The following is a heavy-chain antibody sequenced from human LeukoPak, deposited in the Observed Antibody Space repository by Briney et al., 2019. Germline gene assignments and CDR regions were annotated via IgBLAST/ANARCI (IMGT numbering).Heavy chain of an antibody. CDR3: AKDPALRESIY. V-gene: IGHV3-23*01. CDR2: ISGSGGST. D-gene: IGHD3-10*01. Sequence: GGSLRLSCAASGFTFSSYAMSWVRQAPGKGLEWVSAISGSGGSTYYADSVKGRFTISRDNSTNTLYLQMNSLRAEDTAVYYCAKDPALRESIYWGQGTLVTVSS. CDR1: GFTFSSYA. J-gene: IGHJ4*02.